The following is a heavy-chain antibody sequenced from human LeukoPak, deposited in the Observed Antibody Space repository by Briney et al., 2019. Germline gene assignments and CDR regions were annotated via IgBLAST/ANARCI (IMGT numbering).Heavy chain of an antibody. CDR3: ARGVGATHFDY. CDR1: GFTLSYYW. J-gene: IGHJ4*02. D-gene: IGHD1-26*01. CDR2: IMQDGSEK. Sequence: QPGGSLRLSCAASGFTLSYYWMTWVRRAPGKGLEWVANIMQDGSEKYYVDSVKGRFTISRDNAKNSLYLQMNSLRAEDTAVYYCARGVGATHFDYWGQGTLVTVSS. V-gene: IGHV3-7*04.